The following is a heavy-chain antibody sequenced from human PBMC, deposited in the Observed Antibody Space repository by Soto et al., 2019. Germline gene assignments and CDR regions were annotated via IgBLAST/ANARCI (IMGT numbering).Heavy chain of an antibody. V-gene: IGHV3-23*01. Sequence: PGGSLRLSCAASGFTFSSYAMSWVRQAPGKGLEWVSAISGSGGSTYYADSVKGRFTISRDNSKNTLYLQMNSLRAEDTAVYYCAKDPLWFGDHIRLTCCWFDPWGQGTLVTVSS. CDR2: ISGSGGST. D-gene: IGHD3-10*01. J-gene: IGHJ5*02. CDR3: AKDPLWFGDHIRLTCCWFDP. CDR1: GFTFSSYA.